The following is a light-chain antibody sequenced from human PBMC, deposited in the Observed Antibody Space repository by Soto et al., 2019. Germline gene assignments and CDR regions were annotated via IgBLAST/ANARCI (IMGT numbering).Light chain of an antibody. CDR1: QSISSY. Sequence: DIQMTQSPSSLSASVGDRVTITCRASQSISSYLNWYQQKPGKAPKLLIYAASSLQSGVPSRFSGSGSGTDFTLTISSLQPEDFATYYCQQSYSTGVTFGPGTNV. CDR2: AAS. J-gene: IGKJ3*01. V-gene: IGKV1-39*01. CDR3: QQSYSTGVT.